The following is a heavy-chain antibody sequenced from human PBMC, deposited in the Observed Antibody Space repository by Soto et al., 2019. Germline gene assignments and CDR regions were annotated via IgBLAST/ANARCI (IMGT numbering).Heavy chain of an antibody. CDR2: ISSSGSTI. CDR3: ARVGGVEWLAPGIGNYYYYYMDV. D-gene: IGHD6-19*01. V-gene: IGHV3-11*01. Sequence: GGSLRLSCAASGFTFSDYYMSWIRQAPGKGLEWVSYISSSGSTIYYADSVKGRFTISRDNAKNSLYLQMNSLRAEDTAVYYCARVGGVEWLAPGIGNYYYYYMDVWGKGTTVTVSS. CDR1: GFTFSDYY. J-gene: IGHJ6*03.